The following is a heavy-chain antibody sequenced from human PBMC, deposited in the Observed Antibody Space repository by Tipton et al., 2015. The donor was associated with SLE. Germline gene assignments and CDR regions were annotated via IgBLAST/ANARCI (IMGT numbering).Heavy chain of an antibody. CDR1: SGSISSGSISSGTNY. CDR3: AKINVAVDVAFDV. D-gene: IGHD6-19*01. V-gene: IGHV4-39*07. Sequence: TLSLTCTVSSGSISSGSISSGTNYWGWVRQPPGKGLEWIGTIHYSGDTYYNPSLKSRLTISVDTSKNQFSLKLNSVTAADTAVFYCAKINVAVDVAFDVWGQGTLVTVSS. J-gene: IGHJ3*01. CDR2: IHYSGDT.